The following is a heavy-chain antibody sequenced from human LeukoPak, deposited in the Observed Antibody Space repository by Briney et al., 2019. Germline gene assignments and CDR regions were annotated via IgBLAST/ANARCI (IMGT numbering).Heavy chain of an antibody. D-gene: IGHD2-2*01. J-gene: IGHJ4*02. V-gene: IGHV3-7*01. CDR2: MKQDGSEK. CDR1: GFTFGTYW. CDR3: ARIYGSSTNCYRHFDY. Sequence: GGSLRLSCTASGFTFGTYWMTWVRQAPGKGLEWVANMKQDGSEKYYVDSVKGRFTISRDNAKTSLYLQMHSLRAEDTAVYYCARIYGSSTNCYRHFDYWGQGTLVTVSS.